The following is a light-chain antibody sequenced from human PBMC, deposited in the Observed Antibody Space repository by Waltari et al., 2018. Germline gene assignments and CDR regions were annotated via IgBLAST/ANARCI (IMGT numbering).Light chain of an antibody. CDR1: QRVLYSSNNKNY. CDR2: WAS. CDR3: QQYYSTPRT. Sequence: DIVMTLSPDSLAVSLGERATINCKSSQRVLYSSNNKNYIAWYQQKPGQPPKLLIYWASTREFGVPDRFSGSGSGTDFTLTISSLQAEDVAVYYCQQYYSTPRTFGQGTRLEIK. J-gene: IGKJ5*01. V-gene: IGKV4-1*01.